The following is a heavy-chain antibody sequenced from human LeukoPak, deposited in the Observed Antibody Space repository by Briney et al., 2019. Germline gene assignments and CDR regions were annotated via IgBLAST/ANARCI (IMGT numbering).Heavy chain of an antibody. V-gene: IGHV3-15*01. D-gene: IGHD3/OR15-3a*01. J-gene: IGHJ4*02. CDR2: ITSETDGGTA. CDR1: GFTFSHAW. Sequence: PGGSLRLSCAASGFTFSHAWMSWVRQAPGKGLEWVGRITSETDGGTAHYAAPVKGRFTISRDDSKNTLYLQMNSLRAEDTAVYYCARDRGDFWTGYYTNYFDYWGQGTLVTVSS. CDR3: ARDRGDFWTGYYTNYFDY.